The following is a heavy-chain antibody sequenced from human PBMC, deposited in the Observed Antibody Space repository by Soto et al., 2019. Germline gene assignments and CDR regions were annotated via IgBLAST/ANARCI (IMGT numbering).Heavy chain of an antibody. CDR3: ARDRFKSQLAEHYFEY. CDR1: GGSISSGGYY. D-gene: IGHD6-6*01. CDR2: IYYSGST. V-gene: IGHV4-31*03. Sequence: SETLSLTCTVSGGSISSGGYYWSWIRQHPGKGLEWIGYIYYSGSTYYNPSLKSRVTISVDTSKNQFSLKLSSVTAADTAVYYCARDRFKSQLAEHYFEYWGQGTLVTVSS. J-gene: IGHJ4*02.